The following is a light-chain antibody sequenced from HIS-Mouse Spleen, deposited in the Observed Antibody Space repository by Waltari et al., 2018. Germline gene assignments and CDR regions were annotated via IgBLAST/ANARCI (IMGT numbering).Light chain of an antibody. J-gene: IGLJ2*01. V-gene: IGLV3-10*01. CDR3: YSTDSSGNHRV. Sequence: SYELTQPPSVSVSPGQTARITCSGDALPKKYAYWYQQKSGQAPVLVIYEDSKRPSRIPGRCSDSSSGTMATLTISGAQVEDEADYYCYSTDSSGNHRVFGGGTKLTVL. CDR1: ALPKKY. CDR2: EDS.